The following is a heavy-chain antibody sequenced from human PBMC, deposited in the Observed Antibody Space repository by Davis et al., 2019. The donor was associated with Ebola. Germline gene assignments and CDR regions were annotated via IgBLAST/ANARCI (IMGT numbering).Heavy chain of an antibody. V-gene: IGHV3-64*02. J-gene: IGHJ4*02. Sequence: GESLKISCAASGFTFSSYAMHWVRQAPGKGLEYVSAISSNGGSTYYADSVKGRFTISRDNSKNTLYLQMGSLRAEDMAVYYCARDAYDYGDSLFDYWGQGTLVTVSS. CDR3: ARDAYDYGDSLFDY. D-gene: IGHD4-17*01. CDR2: ISSNGGST. CDR1: GFTFSSYA.